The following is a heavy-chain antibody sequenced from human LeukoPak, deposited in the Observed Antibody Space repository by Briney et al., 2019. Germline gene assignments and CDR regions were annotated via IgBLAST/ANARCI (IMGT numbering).Heavy chain of an antibody. CDR1: GESLNSYY. Sequence: LSLTCAVYGESLNSYYWSWVRQAPGKGLEWVAVISYDGSNKYYADSVKGRFTISRDNSKNTLYLQMNSLRAEDTAVYYCAKTGFSSIAARPWGNFDYWGQGTLVTVSS. J-gene: IGHJ4*02. CDR2: ISYDGSNK. V-gene: IGHV3-30*18. CDR3: AKTGFSSIAARPWGNFDY. D-gene: IGHD6-6*01.